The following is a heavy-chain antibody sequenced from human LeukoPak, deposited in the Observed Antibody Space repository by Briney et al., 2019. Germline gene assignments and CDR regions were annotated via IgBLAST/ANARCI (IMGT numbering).Heavy chain of an antibody. Sequence: PSETLSLTCTVSGGSISSGSYYWSWIRQPAGKGLEWIGRIYTSGSTNYNPSLKSRVTISVDTSKNQFSLKLSSVTAADTAVYYCARGKFTIQHWGQGTLVTVSS. J-gene: IGHJ1*01. CDR3: ARGKFTIQH. D-gene: IGHD3-10*01. V-gene: IGHV4-61*02. CDR2: IYTSGST. CDR1: GGSISSGSYY.